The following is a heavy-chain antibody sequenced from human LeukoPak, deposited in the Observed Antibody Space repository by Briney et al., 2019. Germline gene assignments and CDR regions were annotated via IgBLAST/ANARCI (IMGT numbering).Heavy chain of an antibody. V-gene: IGHV3-20*04. J-gene: IGHJ3*02. CDR1: GFTFDDYG. CDR3: ARDLGGYYFDAFDI. Sequence: GGSLRLSCAASGFTFDDYGISWVRQAPGKGLEWVSGINWNGGSTGYADSVKGRFTISRDNAKNSLYLQMNSLRAEDTALYYCARDLGGYYFDAFDIWGQGTMVTVSS. D-gene: IGHD3-22*01. CDR2: INWNGGST.